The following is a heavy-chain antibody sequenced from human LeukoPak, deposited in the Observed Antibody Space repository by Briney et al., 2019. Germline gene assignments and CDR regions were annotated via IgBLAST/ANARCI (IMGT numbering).Heavy chain of an antibody. V-gene: IGHV4-34*01. CDR2: IHHSGST. J-gene: IGHJ4*02. CDR1: GGSFSGYY. CDR3: ARHRAYSSSSPFDY. D-gene: IGHD6-6*01. Sequence: SETLSLTCAVYGGSFSGYYWSWIRQPPGKGLEWIGEIHHSGSTNYNPSLKSRVTISVDTSKNQFSLKLSSVTAADTAVYYCARHRAYSSSSPFDYWGQGTLVTVSS.